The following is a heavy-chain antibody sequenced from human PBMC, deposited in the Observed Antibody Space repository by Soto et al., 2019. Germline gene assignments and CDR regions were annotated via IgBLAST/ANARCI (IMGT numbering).Heavy chain of an antibody. CDR1: GYSFTRYW. V-gene: IGHV5-51*01. CDR2: IYPGDSDT. Sequence: GAALKISCEGSGYSFTRYWIGCVRQMPGKGLEWMGIIYPGDSDTRYSPSFQGQVTISADKSISTAYLQWSSLKASDTAMYYCARLEVVEYYYYYMDVWGKGTTVTVSS. J-gene: IGHJ6*03. D-gene: IGHD2-15*01. CDR3: ARLEVVEYYYYYMDV.